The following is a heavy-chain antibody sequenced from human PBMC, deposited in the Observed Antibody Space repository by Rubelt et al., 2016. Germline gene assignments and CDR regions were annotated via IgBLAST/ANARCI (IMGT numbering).Heavy chain of an antibody. Sequence: QVQLVQSGAEVKKPGASVKVSCKASGYTFTSYGISWVRQAPGQGLEWMGWISAYNGNTKYAQKRQGRVTMTTDTSTSTAYMELRSLRSDDTAGYYCARGARRYSMDPRNAFDIWGQGTMVTVSS. CDR1: GYTFTSYG. V-gene: IGHV1-18*01. CDR2: ISAYNGNT. CDR3: ARGARRYSMDPRNAFDI. D-gene: IGHD4-11*01. J-gene: IGHJ3*02.